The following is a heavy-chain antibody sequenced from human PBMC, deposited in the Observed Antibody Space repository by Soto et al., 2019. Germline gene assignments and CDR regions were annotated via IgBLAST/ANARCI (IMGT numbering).Heavy chain of an antibody. CDR1: SFSISSGYY. CDR2: IYHSGTT. J-gene: IGHJ4*02. Sequence: PSETLSLTCAVSSFSISSGYYWGWVRQPPGKGLEWIGSIYHSGTTNYSPSLKSRVTISIDTSKNQFSLTLRSVTAADAAVYYCASCVSPAYYPTCGLEFFALWGQGSLVTVSS. V-gene: IGHV4-38-2*01. D-gene: IGHD4-4*01. CDR3: ASCVSPAYYPTCGLEFFAL.